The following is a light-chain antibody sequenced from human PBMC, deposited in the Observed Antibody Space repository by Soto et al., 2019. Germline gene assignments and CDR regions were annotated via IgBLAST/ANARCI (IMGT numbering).Light chain of an antibody. V-gene: IGKV1-9*01. Sequence: DIQLTQSPSFLSASVGDRVTFTCRASQVISNFLAWYQQKPGEAPKLLIYAASTLQSGVPSRFSGSGSGTEFILTISSLHPDVAATYYCQQLSSYPLTFGEGTKVEIK. J-gene: IGKJ4*01. CDR3: QQLSSYPLT. CDR2: AAS. CDR1: QVISNF.